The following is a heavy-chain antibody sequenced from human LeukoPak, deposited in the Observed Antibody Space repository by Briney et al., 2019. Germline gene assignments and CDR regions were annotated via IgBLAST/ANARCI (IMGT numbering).Heavy chain of an antibody. CDR2: IDPSDSYT. CDR3: ARQGGFYDNRGYNDAFDI. Sequence: RGESLNISCKGSGYSFTTYWISWVRRMPGKGLEWMGRIDPSDSYTNYSPSFQGHVTISVDKSISTAYLQWSSLKASDTAMYYCARQGGFYDNRGYNDAFDIWGQGTVVTVSS. CDR1: GYSFTTYW. J-gene: IGHJ3*02. D-gene: IGHD3-22*01. V-gene: IGHV5-10-1*01.